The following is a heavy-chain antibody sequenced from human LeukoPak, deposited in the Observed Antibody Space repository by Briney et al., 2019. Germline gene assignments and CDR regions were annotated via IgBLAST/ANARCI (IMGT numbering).Heavy chain of an antibody. CDR2: IYYSGST. J-gene: IGHJ4*02. CDR1: GGSISRYY. D-gene: IGHD3-22*01. Sequence: SETLSLTCTVSGGSISRYYWSWIRQPPGKGLEWIGYIYYSGSTNYNPSLKSRVTISVDTSKNQFSLKLSSVTAADTAVYYCAREGWDSSGENYFDYWGQGTLVTVSS. CDR3: AREGWDSSGENYFDY. V-gene: IGHV4-59*01.